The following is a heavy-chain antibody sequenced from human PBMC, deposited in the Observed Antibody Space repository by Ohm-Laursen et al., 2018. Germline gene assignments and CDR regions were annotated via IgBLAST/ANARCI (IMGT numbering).Heavy chain of an antibody. CDR1: GGSISSYY. Sequence: PGTLSLTCTISGGSISSYYWTWIRQPPGKGLEWIGYIYYNGNPRYNPSLESRVTISVDPSKNQFSLKLNSVTAADTALYYCVLYSSFSVSWGQGTLVTVSS. V-gene: IGHV4-59*08. J-gene: IGHJ5*02. CDR3: VLYSSFSVS. D-gene: IGHD6-6*01. CDR2: IYYNGNP.